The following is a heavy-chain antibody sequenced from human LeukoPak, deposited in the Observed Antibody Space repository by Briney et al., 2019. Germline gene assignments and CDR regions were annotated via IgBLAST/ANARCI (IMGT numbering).Heavy chain of an antibody. Sequence: SETLSLTCAVYGGSFSGYYWSWIRQPPGKGLEWIGEINHSGSTNYNPSLKSRVTILVDTSKNQFSLKLSSVTAADTAVYYCAARGGATTWFDPWGQGTLVTVSS. V-gene: IGHV4-34*01. CDR3: AARGGATTWFDP. CDR1: GGSFSGYY. D-gene: IGHD1-26*01. CDR2: INHSGST. J-gene: IGHJ5*02.